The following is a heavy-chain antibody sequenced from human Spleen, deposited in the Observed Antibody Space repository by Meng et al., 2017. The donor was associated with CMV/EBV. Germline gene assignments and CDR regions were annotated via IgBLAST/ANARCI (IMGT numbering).Heavy chain of an antibody. CDR2: IYYSGST. Sequence: SETLSLTCTVSGGSISSYYWSWIRQPPGKGLEWIGYIYYSGSTNYNPSLKSRVTISVDTSKNQFSLKLSSVTAADTAVYYCARGSHCSGGSCYSANWFDPWGQGTLVTVSS. J-gene: IGHJ5*02. CDR1: GGSISSYY. D-gene: IGHD2-15*01. CDR3: ARGSHCSGGSCYSANWFDP. V-gene: IGHV4-59*01.